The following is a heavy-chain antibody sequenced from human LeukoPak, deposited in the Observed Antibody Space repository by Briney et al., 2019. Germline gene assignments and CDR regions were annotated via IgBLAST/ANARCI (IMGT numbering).Heavy chain of an antibody. Sequence: PGGSLRLSCAASGFTFSSYDMHWVRQAPGKGLEWVSAIGTAGDTYYPGSVKGRFTISRENAKNSLYLQMNSLRAGDTAVYYCARGGWSGHPNYYYYGMDVWGQGTTVTVSS. CDR1: GFTFSSYD. CDR2: IGTAGDT. D-gene: IGHD3-3*01. J-gene: IGHJ6*02. V-gene: IGHV3-13*01. CDR3: ARGGWSGHPNYYYYGMDV.